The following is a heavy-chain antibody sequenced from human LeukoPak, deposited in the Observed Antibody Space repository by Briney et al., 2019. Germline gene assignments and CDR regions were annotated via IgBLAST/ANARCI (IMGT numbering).Heavy chain of an antibody. CDR1: GFTFSSYE. D-gene: IGHD3-3*01. CDR2: VTGSGSVTSST. CDR3: AKEGTYNNFWSGYFH. J-gene: IGHJ4*02. Sequence: GGSLRLSCAASGFTFSSYEFSWVRQAPGKGLEWVSSVTGSGSVTSSTYYADSVKGRFTISRDNSKNTLYLQMNSLRAEDTALYYCAKEGTYNNFWSGYFHWGQGALVTVSS. V-gene: IGHV3-23*01.